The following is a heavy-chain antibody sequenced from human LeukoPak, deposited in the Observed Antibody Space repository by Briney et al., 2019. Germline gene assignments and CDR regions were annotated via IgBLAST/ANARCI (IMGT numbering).Heavy chain of an antibody. V-gene: IGHV3-9*01. J-gene: IGHJ4*02. Sequence: PGGSLRLSRAASGFTFDDYAMQWVRPAPGRGVEWVSGICWNSGIIVYADSVKGRFTISRDNAKNSLYLQMNSLRAEDTALYYCAKDTSYGSGSYYNEFDYWGQGTLVTVSS. CDR3: AKDTSYGSGSYYNEFDY. D-gene: IGHD3-10*01. CDR1: GFTFDDYA. CDR2: ICWNSGII.